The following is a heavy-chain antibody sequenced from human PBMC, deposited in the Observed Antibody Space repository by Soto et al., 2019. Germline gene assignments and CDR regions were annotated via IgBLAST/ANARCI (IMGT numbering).Heavy chain of an antibody. D-gene: IGHD6-13*01. CDR1: GYTFTSYD. CDR3: ARLRQPAAGRGEGYYSGMDV. Sequence: QVQLVQSGAEVKKPGASVKVSCKASGYTFTSYDINWVRQATGQGLEWMGWMNPNSGNTGYAQKFQGRVTMTRNTSISTAYMELSSLRSEDTAVYYCARLRQPAAGRGEGYYSGMDVWGQGTTVTVSS. J-gene: IGHJ6*02. V-gene: IGHV1-8*01. CDR2: MNPNSGNT.